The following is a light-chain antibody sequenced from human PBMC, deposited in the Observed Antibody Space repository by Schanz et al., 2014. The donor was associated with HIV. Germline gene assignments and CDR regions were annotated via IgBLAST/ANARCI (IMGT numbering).Light chain of an antibody. CDR3: QSFDSSLNGVV. CDR2: DNN. V-gene: IGLV1-51*01. J-gene: IGLJ3*02. Sequence: QSVLTQPPSVSAAPGQKVTISCSGSSSNIGNNYVSWYQQLPGTAPKLLIYDNNKRPSGVPDRFSGSKSGTSASLAISGLQSEDEADYFCQSFDSSLNGVVFGGGTKLTVL. CDR1: SSNIGNNY.